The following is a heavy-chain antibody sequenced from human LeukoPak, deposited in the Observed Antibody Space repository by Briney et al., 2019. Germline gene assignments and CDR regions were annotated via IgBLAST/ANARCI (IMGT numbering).Heavy chain of an antibody. CDR2: IASDGSST. D-gene: IGHD2-21*01. CDR1: GFTFSSYW. Sequence: GGSLRLSCAASGFTFSSYWMNWVRQAPGKGLVWVSRIASDGSSTTYADSVKGRFSISRDNAKNTLYLQMNSLRVEDTAVYYCARGAGEHWGQGTTVTVSS. CDR3: ARGAGEH. V-gene: IGHV3-74*01. J-gene: IGHJ6*02.